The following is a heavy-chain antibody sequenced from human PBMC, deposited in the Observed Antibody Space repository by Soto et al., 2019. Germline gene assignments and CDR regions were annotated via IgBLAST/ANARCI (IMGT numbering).Heavy chain of an antibody. Sequence: TLALTCTVSGASISSDAYHWSWIRQHPGKVLEWIGFLSSRWNTYYNPSLKGRVTISVDTSKKQFTLELTSVREADTAVSFCARYRFSGTWSKDDYWGQGTLVTVSS. CDR1: GASISSDAYH. V-gene: IGHV4-31*03. D-gene: IGHD6-13*01. J-gene: IGHJ4*02. CDR3: ARYRFSGTWSKDDY. CDR2: LSSRWNT.